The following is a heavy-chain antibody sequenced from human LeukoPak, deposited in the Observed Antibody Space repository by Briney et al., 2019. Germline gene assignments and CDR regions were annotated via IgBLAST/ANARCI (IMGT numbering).Heavy chain of an antibody. V-gene: IGHV3-30-3*01. J-gene: IGHJ6*02. CDR3: AREPTVTTSWNYYYGMDV. CDR1: GFTFSSYA. Sequence: GGSLRLSCAASGFTFSSYAMHWVRQAPGEGLEWVAVISYDGSNKYYADSVKGRFTISRDNSKNTLYLQMNSLRAEDTAVYYCAREPTVTTSWNYYYGMDVWGQGTTVSVSS. D-gene: IGHD4-17*01. CDR2: ISYDGSNK.